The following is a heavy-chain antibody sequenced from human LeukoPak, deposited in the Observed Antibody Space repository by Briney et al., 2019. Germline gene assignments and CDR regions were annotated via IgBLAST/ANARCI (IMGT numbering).Heavy chain of an antibody. Sequence: SETLSLTCTVSGGSVSSGSYYWSWIRQPPGKGLEWIGYIYYSGSTNYNPSLQSRVTISVDTSKNQFSLNLNSMTAADTAVYYCARGGAARLHFQNWGQGTLVTVSS. CDR3: ARGGAARLHFQN. CDR2: IYYSGST. CDR1: GGSVSSGSYY. D-gene: IGHD6-6*01. J-gene: IGHJ1*01. V-gene: IGHV4-61*01.